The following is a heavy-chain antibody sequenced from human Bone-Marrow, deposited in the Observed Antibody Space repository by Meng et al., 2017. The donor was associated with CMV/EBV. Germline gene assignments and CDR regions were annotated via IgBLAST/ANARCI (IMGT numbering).Heavy chain of an antibody. D-gene: IGHD3-22*01. Sequence: SVKVSCKASGGTFSSYAISWVRQAPGQGLEWMGGIIPILGIANYAQKFQGRVTITADKSTSTAYMELSSLRSEDTAVYYCARPYDSSGYYFGAYFDYWGQGTLVTGSS. CDR3: ARPYDSSGYYFGAYFDY. J-gene: IGHJ4*02. CDR1: GGTFSSYA. V-gene: IGHV1-69*10. CDR2: IIPILGIA.